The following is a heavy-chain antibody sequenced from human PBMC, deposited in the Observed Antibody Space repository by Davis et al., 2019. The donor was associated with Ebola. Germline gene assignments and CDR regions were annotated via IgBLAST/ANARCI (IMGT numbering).Heavy chain of an antibody. CDR1: GGTFSSYT. D-gene: IGHD5-18*01. V-gene: IGHV1-18*01. CDR2: INPHNGNT. J-gene: IGHJ6*04. Sequence: AASVKVSCKASGGTFSSYTISWVRQAPGQGLEWMGWINPHNGNTNYAQNVQGRVIMTSDTATTTAYMELSRLRSDDTAVYYCASRGYSYGSHMDVWGKGTTVTVSS. CDR3: ASRGYSYGSHMDV.